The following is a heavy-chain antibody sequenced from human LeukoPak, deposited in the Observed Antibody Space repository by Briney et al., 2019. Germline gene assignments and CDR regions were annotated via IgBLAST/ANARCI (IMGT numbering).Heavy chain of an antibody. Sequence: GGSLRLSCAASGFTFNNHQMNWVRQAPGKGLECISYISSSGRTIYYADSLKGRFAVSRDNAKNSLYLRMNNLRAEDTAVYYCARGEYYFDYWGQGTLVTVSS. CDR3: ARGEYYFDY. J-gene: IGHJ4*02. CDR1: GFTFNNHQ. V-gene: IGHV3-48*03. CDR2: ISSSGRTI.